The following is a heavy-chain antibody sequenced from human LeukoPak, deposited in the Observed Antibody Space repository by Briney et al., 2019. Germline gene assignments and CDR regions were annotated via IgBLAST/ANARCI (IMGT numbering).Heavy chain of an antibody. CDR3: ARDLAYSRLDY. CDR2: INPDGNKK. J-gene: IGHJ4*02. D-gene: IGHD5-18*01. CDR1: GFTFSSYA. Sequence: PEGSLRLSCAASGFTFSSYAMHWVRQAPGKGLEWVASINPDGNKKYSADSVKGRFTISRDNAENSLYLQMNSLRVEDTAFYYCARDLAYSRLDYWGQGMLVTVSS. V-gene: IGHV3-7*01.